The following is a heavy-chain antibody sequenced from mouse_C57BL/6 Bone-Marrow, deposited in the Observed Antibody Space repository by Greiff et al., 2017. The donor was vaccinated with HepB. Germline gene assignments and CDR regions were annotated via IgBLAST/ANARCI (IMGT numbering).Heavy chain of an antibody. J-gene: IGHJ3*01. CDR2: IYPGGGYT. Sequence: VQLQESGAELVRPGTSVKVSCKASGYTFPNDWIGGAKQRPGHGLEWSGDIYPGGGYTNYNEKFKGKATLTADKSSSTAYMQFSRLTSEDSAIYYCAREHYYGSSYPSAHSGQGTLVTVSP. CDR3: AREHYYGSSYPSAH. CDR1: GYTFPNDW. V-gene: IGHV1-63*01. D-gene: IGHD1-1*01.